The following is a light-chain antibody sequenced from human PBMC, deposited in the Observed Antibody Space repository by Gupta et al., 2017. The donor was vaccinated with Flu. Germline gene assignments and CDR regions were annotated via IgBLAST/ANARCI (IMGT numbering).Light chain of an antibody. CDR3: QQFNNWPYT. Sequence: PASLSVTPEERATISCGASQSVTTNLAWYQQTPGQVPKLLIYAASTRLPGVAARFSARGSGTQFTLTISGLQSEDFAVYYCQQFNNWPYTFGQGTKLEI. J-gene: IGKJ2*01. CDR2: AAS. CDR1: QSVTTN. V-gene: IGKV3-15*01.